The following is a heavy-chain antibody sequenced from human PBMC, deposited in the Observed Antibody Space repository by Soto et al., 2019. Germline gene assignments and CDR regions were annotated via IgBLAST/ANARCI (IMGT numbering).Heavy chain of an antibody. D-gene: IGHD3-10*01. J-gene: IGHJ5*02. CDR3: VREFLAVLGSIRWFDP. CDR2: IGPDGTST. CDR1: GVTFRDYW. V-gene: IGHV3-74*01. Sequence: GGSLRLSCAVSGVTFRDYWMHWVSQDPGKGLLWVSRIGPDGTSTKYADSVKGRFTISRSNPENTLYLQMNSVRAEDTGVYYCVREFLAVLGSIRWFDPWGQGTLVTVSS.